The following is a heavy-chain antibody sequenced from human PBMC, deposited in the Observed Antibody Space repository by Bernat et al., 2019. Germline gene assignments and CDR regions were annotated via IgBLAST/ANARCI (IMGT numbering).Heavy chain of an antibody. CDR2: IYYSGST. D-gene: IGHD1-20*01. J-gene: IGHJ5*02. CDR1: GGSISSYY. Sequence: QVQLQESGPGLVKPSETLSLTCTVSGGSISSYYWSWIRQPPGKGLEWIGYIYYSGSTNYNPSLKSRVTISVDTSKNQFSLKLSSVTAADTAVYYCARGAESEYNWNDVWLNWFDPWGQGTLVTVSS. CDR3: ARGAESEYNWNDVWLNWFDP. V-gene: IGHV4-59*01.